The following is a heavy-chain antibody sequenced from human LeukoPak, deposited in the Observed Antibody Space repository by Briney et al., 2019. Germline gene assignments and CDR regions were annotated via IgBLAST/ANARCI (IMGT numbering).Heavy chain of an antibody. V-gene: IGHV3-30*04. J-gene: IGHJ4*02. CDR2: ISYDGSNK. CDR3: ARGEPVLRYFDWLNYFDY. D-gene: IGHD3-9*01. Sequence: GRSLRLSCAASGFTFSSYAMHWVRQAPGRGLEWVAVISYDGSNKYYADSVKGRLTISRDNSKNTLYLQMNSLRAEDTAVYYCARGEPVLRYFDWLNYFDYWGQGTLVTVSS. CDR1: GFTFSSYA.